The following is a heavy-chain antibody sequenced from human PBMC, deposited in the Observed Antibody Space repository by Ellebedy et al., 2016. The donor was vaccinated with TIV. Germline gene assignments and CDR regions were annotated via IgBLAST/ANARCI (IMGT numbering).Heavy chain of an antibody. CDR2: ISNDGTNN. Sequence: GESLKISCAASAFPFSSYAMHWVRQAPGKGLEWVAFISNDGTNNYYADSVRGRFTISRDNSKKTLYLQMNSLGVEDTAVYYCTGFLAVRGGWGQGTLVTVSS. V-gene: IGHV3-30-3*01. J-gene: IGHJ4*02. D-gene: IGHD3-10*01. CDR3: TGFLAVRGG. CDR1: AFPFSSYA.